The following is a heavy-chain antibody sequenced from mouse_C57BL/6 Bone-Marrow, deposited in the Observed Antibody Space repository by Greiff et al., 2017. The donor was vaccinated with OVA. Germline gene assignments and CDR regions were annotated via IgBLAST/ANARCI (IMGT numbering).Heavy chain of an antibody. CDR1: GYTFTNYW. V-gene: IGHV1-63*01. CDR3: ARNDYDGTWFAY. Sequence: QVQLQQSGAELVRPGTSVKMSCKASGYTFTNYWIGWAKQRPGHGLEWIGDIYPGGGYTNYNEKFKGKATLTADKSSSTAYMQFSSLTSEDSDIYYCARNDYDGTWFAYWGQGTLVTVSA. J-gene: IGHJ3*01. CDR2: IYPGGGYT. D-gene: IGHD2-4*01.